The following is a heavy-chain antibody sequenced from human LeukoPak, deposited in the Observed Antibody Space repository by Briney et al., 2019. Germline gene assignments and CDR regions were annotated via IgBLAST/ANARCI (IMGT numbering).Heavy chain of an antibody. J-gene: IGHJ4*02. D-gene: IGHD3-22*01. CDR2: INHSGST. CDR3: ARADYYDSSGYYSPFDY. CDR1: GGSFSGYY. Sequence: SETLSLTCAVYGGSFSGYYWSWIRQPPGKGLEWIGEINHSGSTNYNPSLKSRVTISVDTSKNQFSLKLSSVTAADTAVYYCARADYYDSSGYYSPFDYWGQGTLVTVSS. V-gene: IGHV4-34*01.